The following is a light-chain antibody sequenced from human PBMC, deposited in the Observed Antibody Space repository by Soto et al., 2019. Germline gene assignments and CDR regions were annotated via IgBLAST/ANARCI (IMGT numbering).Light chain of an antibody. V-gene: IGKV1-5*03. J-gene: IGKJ1*01. Sequence: DIQLTQSPVSLSASVGERVTITCRASQGISSWLAWYQQKSGKAPNLLIYKASNLQTGVPSRFSGSGSGTEFTLTISGLQTEDFATYYCQHYHSYPWTFGQGTKVEI. CDR3: QHYHSYPWT. CDR2: KAS. CDR1: QGISSW.